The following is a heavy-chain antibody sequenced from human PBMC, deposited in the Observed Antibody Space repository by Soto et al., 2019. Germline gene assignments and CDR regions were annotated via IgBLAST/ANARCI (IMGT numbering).Heavy chain of an antibody. D-gene: IGHD1-1*01. CDR3: ARVHNWNFSFIDY. J-gene: IGHJ4*02. V-gene: IGHV4-34*01. Sequence: QVQLQQWGAGLLKPSETLSLTCDVYGGSFSGYYWSWIRQPPGKGLEWIGEINHSGRTNYNPSLKSRVTISVYTSKNQFSVKLSSVTYAGTAMYYCARVHNWNFSFIDYWGQGTLVTFSS. CDR1: GGSFSGYY. CDR2: INHSGRT.